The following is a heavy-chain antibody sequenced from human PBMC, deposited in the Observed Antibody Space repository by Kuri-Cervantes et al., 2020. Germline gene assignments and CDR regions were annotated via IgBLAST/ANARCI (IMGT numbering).Heavy chain of an antibody. CDR3: ARAPADSGYGRWVDH. J-gene: IGHJ4*02. CDR1: GYTFTSYY. Sequence: ASVKVSCKASGYTFTSYYMHWVRQAPGQGLEWMGIINPSGGSTSYAQKFQGRVTMTRDTSTSTVYMELSSLRSEDTAVYYCARAPADSGYGRWVDHWGQGTLVTVSS. V-gene: IGHV1-46*01. CDR2: INPSGGST. D-gene: IGHD5-12*01.